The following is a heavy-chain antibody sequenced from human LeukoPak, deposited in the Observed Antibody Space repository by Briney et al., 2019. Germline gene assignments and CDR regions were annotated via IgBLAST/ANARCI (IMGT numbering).Heavy chain of an antibody. CDR3: ARLNDFWSGYLKYYFDY. J-gene: IGHJ4*02. V-gene: IGHV5-51*01. D-gene: IGHD3-3*01. CDR2: IYPRHSDT. Sequence: GESLKISCKGSGYSFTSYWIGWVRQMPGKGLELMGIIYPRHSDTRYSPSFQGQVTISADKSITTTYLQWSGLKASDTAVYYCARLNDFWSGYLKYYFDYWGQGTLVTVSS. CDR1: GYSFTSYW.